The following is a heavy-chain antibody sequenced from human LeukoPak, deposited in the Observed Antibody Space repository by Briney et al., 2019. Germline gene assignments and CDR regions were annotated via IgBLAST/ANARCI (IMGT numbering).Heavy chain of an antibody. Sequence: PGGSLRLSCAASGFTFSSYWMSWVRQAPGKGLEWVANIKQDGSEKYHVDSVKGRFTISRDNAKNSLYLQMNSLRAEDTAVYYCARDFLTLWGRGVPRFDYWGQGTLVTVSS. D-gene: IGHD3-10*01. CDR2: IKQDGSEK. CDR3: ARDFLTLWGRGVPRFDY. J-gene: IGHJ4*02. CDR1: GFTFSSYW. V-gene: IGHV3-7*01.